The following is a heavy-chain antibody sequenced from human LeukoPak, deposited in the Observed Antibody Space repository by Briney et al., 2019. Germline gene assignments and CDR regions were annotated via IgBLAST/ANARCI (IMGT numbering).Heavy chain of an antibody. CDR1: GFTFSSYA. Sequence: GGSLRLSCATSGFTFSSYAMNWVRQAPGKGLEWVSAISGSGGDTYYAGSAKGRFTISRDNSKNTLYLQMNSLRAEDTAVYYCAKPRDTTVVPARGHYAMDVWGQGTTVTVSS. J-gene: IGHJ6*02. V-gene: IGHV3-23*01. D-gene: IGHD2-2*01. CDR3: AKPRDTTVVPARGHYAMDV. CDR2: ISGSGGDT.